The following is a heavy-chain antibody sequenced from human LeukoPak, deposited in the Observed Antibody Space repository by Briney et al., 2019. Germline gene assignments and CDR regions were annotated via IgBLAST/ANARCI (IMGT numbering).Heavy chain of an antibody. J-gene: IGHJ3*02. CDR1: GGSISSYY. CDR3: ARGISGSHWSRGFDAFDI. Sequence: SETLSLTCTVSGGSISSYYWSWIRQPPGKGLEWIGYIYYSGSTNYNPSLKSRVTISVDTSKNQFSLKLSSVTAADTAVYYCARGISGSHWSRGFDAFDIWGQGTMVTVSS. V-gene: IGHV4-59*01. CDR2: IYYSGST. D-gene: IGHD1-26*01.